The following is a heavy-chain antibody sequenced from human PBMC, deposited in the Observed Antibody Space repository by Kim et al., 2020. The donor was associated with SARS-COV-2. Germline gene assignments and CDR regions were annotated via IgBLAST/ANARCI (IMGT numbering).Heavy chain of an antibody. J-gene: IGHJ4*02. V-gene: IGHV3-23*01. CDR3: AKAGTPNDYGDYFDY. Sequence: ADSVKGRFTISRDNSKNTLYLRMNSLRAEDTAVYYCAKAGTPNDYGDYFDYWGQGTLVTVSS. D-gene: IGHD4-17*01.